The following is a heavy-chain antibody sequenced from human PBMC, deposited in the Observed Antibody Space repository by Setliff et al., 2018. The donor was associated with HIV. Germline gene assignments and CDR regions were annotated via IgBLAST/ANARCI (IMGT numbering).Heavy chain of an antibody. CDR3: ARDNKVAPLDF. V-gene: IGHV1-18*01. J-gene: IGHJ4*02. CDR1: GYSFINYG. D-gene: IGHD5-12*01. Sequence: ASVKVSCKASGYSFINYGISWVRQAPGQGLEWMGWISAYNGDTNYAQKLQGRVTMTTDTSTSTAYMELRSLRSDDTAVYYCARDNKVAPLDFWGQGTLVTVSS. CDR2: ISAYNGDT.